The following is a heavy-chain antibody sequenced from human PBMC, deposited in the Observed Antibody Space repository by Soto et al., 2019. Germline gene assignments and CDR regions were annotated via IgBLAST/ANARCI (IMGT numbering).Heavy chain of an antibody. CDR1: GFTVSSNY. J-gene: IGHJ6*02. V-gene: IGHV3-66*03. CDR3: ARLGSHYYDSSGYKTPSMDV. Sequence: PGGSLRLSCAASGFTVSSNYMSWVRQAPGKGLEWVSVIYSCGSTYYADSVKGRFTISRDNSKNTLYLQMNSLRAEDTAVYYCARLGSHYYDSSGYKTPSMDVWGQGTTVTVSS. D-gene: IGHD3-22*01. CDR2: IYSCGST.